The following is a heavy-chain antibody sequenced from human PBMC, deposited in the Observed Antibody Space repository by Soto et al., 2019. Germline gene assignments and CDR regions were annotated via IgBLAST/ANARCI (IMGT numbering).Heavy chain of an antibody. CDR1: GASISSYY. CDR2: IYYSGNT. J-gene: IGHJ6*02. V-gene: IGHV4-59*01. D-gene: IGHD3-10*01. Sequence: KPSETLSLTCDVSGASISSYYWSWIRQPPGKGLEWIGYIYYSGNTNYNPSLKSRVTMSVDTSKNQFSLNLTSVTAADTAVYFCARASYGSGNYYAPYYFHAMDVWGHGTTVTVSS. CDR3: ARASYGSGNYYAPYYFHAMDV.